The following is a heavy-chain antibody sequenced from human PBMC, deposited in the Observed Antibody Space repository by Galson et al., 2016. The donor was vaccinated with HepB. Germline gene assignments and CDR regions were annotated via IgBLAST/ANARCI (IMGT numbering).Heavy chain of an antibody. CDR1: GLTVSGDY. Sequence: SLRLSCAVSGLTVSGDYMSWVRQAPGKGLEWVSVLYRDGSTYYADSVEGRFTISRDNAKNTLYLQMNSLRVEDTAVYYCARGPGSPVVGDFSHGLDVWGQGATVTVSS. CDR3: ARGPGSPVVGDFSHGLDV. CDR2: LYRDGST. D-gene: IGHD2-21*02. J-gene: IGHJ6*02. V-gene: IGHV3-53*01.